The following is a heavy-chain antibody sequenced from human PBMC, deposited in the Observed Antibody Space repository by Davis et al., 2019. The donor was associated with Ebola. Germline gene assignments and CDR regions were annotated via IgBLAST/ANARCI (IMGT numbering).Heavy chain of an antibody. J-gene: IGHJ6*02. CDR3: ARAFNYYYYGMDV. V-gene: IGHV3-48*02. Sequence: PGGSLRLSCAASGLTFSSYSMNWVRQAPGKGLEWVSYISISSSTISYADSVRGRFTVSRDNAKNSLYLQMNSLRDEDTAMYYCARAFNYYYYGMDVWGQGTTVTVSS. CDR2: ISISSSTI. CDR1: GLTFSSYS.